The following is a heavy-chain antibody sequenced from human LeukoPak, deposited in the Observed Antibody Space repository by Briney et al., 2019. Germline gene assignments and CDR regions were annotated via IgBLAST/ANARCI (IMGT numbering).Heavy chain of an antibody. CDR1: GDDFTKYA. J-gene: IGHJ4*01. CDR2: SDAGNGST. D-gene: IGHD4-17*01. V-gene: IGHV1-3*02. Sequence: ASVKVSSKASGDDFTKYAVQWVGQATGQRLDWMGWSDAGNGSTKYSQDFQGRVTITRDTSASMAYSRLSSLRSDDMARFYFVRGIWSTTVTAYYLDSWGHGTLVTVSS. CDR3: VRGIWSTTVTAYYLDS.